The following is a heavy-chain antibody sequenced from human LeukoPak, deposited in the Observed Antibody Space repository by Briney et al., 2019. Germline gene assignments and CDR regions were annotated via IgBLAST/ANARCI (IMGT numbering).Heavy chain of an antibody. CDR3: ARDQIGPLGDYYFDY. Sequence: SVTVSCTASGGTFSSYAISWVRQAPGQGLEWMGGIIPIFGTANYAQKFQGRVTITADESTSTAYMELSSLRSEDTAVYYCARDQIGPLGDYYFDYWGQGTLVTVSS. CDR1: GGTFSSYA. V-gene: IGHV1-69*13. CDR2: IIPIFGTA. J-gene: IGHJ4*02. D-gene: IGHD3-16*01.